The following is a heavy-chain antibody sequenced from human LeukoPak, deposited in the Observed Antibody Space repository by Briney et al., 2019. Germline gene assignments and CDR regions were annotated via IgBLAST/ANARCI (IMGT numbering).Heavy chain of an antibody. V-gene: IGHV3-23*01. D-gene: IGHD3-9*01. CDR3: AKDHGPNTDYDILTGYYNDY. CDR2: ISGSGGST. CDR1: GFTFSSYA. Sequence: GGSLRLSCAASGFTFSSYAMSWVRQAPGKGLEWVSAISGSGGSTYYADSVKGRFTISRDNSKNTLYLQMNSLRAEDTAVYYCAKDHGPNTDYDILTGYYNDYWGQGTLVTVSS. J-gene: IGHJ4*02.